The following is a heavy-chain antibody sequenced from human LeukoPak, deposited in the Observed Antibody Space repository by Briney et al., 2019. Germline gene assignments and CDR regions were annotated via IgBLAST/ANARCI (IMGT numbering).Heavy chain of an antibody. J-gene: IGHJ6*02. D-gene: IGHD2-2*01. V-gene: IGHV3-7*03. CDR2: IKQDGSEI. CDR1: GFTFSNYW. Sequence: GGSLRLSCAASGFTFSNYWMSWVRQAPGKELEWEANIKQDGSEIYYVDSVKGRFTISRDNAKNSLYLQMNSLRAEDTAVYYCARVALQYCSSTSCYVSDYYGMDVWGQGTTVTVSS. CDR3: ARVALQYCSSTSCYVSDYYGMDV.